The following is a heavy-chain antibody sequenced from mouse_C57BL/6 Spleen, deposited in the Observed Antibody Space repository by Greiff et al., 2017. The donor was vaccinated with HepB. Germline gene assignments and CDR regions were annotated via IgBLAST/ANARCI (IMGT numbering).Heavy chain of an antibody. D-gene: IGHD2-5*01. CDR1: GYTFTSYW. Sequence: VQLQQSGAELAKPGASVKLSCKASGYTFTSYWMHWVKQRPGQGLEWIGYINPSSGYTKYNQKFKDKATLTADKSSSTAYMQLSSLTYEDSAVYYCTSDRYSNGFDYWGQGTTLTVSS. CDR2: INPSSGYT. J-gene: IGHJ2*01. CDR3: TSDRYSNGFDY. V-gene: IGHV1-7*01.